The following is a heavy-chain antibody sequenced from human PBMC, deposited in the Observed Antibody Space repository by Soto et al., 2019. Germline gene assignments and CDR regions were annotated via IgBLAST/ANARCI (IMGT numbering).Heavy chain of an antibody. Sequence: ASVKVSCKASGYTFTSYGISWVRQAPGQGLEWMGWISVYNGNTNYAQKLQGRVTMTTDTSTSTAYMELRSLRSDDTAVYYCARDQEGITMIVGGTWGQGTLVTV. J-gene: IGHJ5*02. D-gene: IGHD3-22*01. CDR3: ARDQEGITMIVGGT. V-gene: IGHV1-18*01. CDR2: ISVYNGNT. CDR1: GYTFTSYG.